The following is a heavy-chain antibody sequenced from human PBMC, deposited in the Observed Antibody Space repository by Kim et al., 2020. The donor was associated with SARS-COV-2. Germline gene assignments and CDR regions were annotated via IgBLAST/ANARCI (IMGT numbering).Heavy chain of an antibody. D-gene: IGHD3-10*01. V-gene: IGHV3-30*04. CDR1: GFTFSSYA. CDR2: ISYDGSNK. CDR3: ARNGVRGRHGGSRNYFDY. J-gene: IGHJ4*02. Sequence: GGSLRLSCAASGFTFSSYAMHWVRQAPGKGLEWVAVISYDGSNKYYADSVKGRFTISRDNSKNTLYLQMNSLRAEDTAVYYCARNGVRGRHGGSRNYFDYWGQGTLVTVSS.